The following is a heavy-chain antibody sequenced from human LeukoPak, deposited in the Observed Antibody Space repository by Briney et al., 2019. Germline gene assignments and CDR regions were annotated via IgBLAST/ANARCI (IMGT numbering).Heavy chain of an antibody. D-gene: IGHD3-22*01. CDR2: IYYSGST. V-gene: IGHV4-59*01. CDR3: ARSITMIVPRTGSYLNWFDH. Sequence: PSETLSLTCTVSGGPISSYYWSWIRQPPGKGLEWIGYIYYSGSTNYNPSLKSRVTISVDTSKNQFSLKLSSVTAADTAVYYCARSITMIVPRTGSYLNWFDHWGQGTLVTVSS. J-gene: IGHJ5*02. CDR1: GGPISSYY.